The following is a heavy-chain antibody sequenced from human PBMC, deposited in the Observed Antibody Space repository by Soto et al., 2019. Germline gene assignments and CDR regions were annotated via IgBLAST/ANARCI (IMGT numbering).Heavy chain of an antibody. J-gene: IGHJ5*02. CDR2: IIPILGIA. Sequence: SVKVSCKASGGTFSSYTISWVRQAPGQGLEWMGRIIPILGIANYAQKFQGRVTITADKSTSTAYMELSSLRSEDTAVYYCARDDPSFADCGGDCYSGWFDPWGQGTLVTV. CDR3: ARDDPSFADCGGDCYSGWFDP. CDR1: GGTFSSYT. D-gene: IGHD2-21*01. V-gene: IGHV1-69*04.